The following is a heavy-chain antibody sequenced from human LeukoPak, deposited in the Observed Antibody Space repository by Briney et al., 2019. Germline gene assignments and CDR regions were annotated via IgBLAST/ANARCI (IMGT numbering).Heavy chain of an antibody. V-gene: IGHV3-7*03. CDR1: GFTFRSYW. J-gene: IGHJ5*02. CDR2: INQDGSEK. CDR3: ARDGSLFDR. Sequence: GGSLRLSCAASGFTFRSYWMSWVRQAPGKGLEWVANINQDGSEKYYVDSVKGRFTISRDNAKNSVYLQMNSLRAEDTAVYYCARDGSLFDRWGQGTLVTVSS.